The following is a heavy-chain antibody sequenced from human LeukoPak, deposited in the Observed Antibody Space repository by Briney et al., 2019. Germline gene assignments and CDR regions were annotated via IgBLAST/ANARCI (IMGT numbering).Heavy chain of an antibody. CDR2: ISTSGSTI. V-gene: IGHV3-48*03. Sequence: GGSLRLSCAASGFTFSTYEMNWVRQAPGKGLEWVSYISTSGSTIYYADSVKGRFTISRDNAKNSLCLQMNSLRAEDTAIYYCARGTGYCLDPWGQGTLVTVSS. CDR1: GFTFSTYE. J-gene: IGHJ5*02. CDR3: ARGTGYCLDP. D-gene: IGHD2-2*03.